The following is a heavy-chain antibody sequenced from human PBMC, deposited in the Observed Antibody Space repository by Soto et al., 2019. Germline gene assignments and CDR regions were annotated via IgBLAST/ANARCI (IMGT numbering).Heavy chain of an antibody. D-gene: IGHD3-10*01. CDR1: GGTFSSYA. Sequence: QVQLVQSGAEVKKPGSSVKVSCKASGGTFSSYAINWVRQAPGQGLEWMGGIIRIFGTPDYAQRFQGRVTITAEESTRTAYMELSSLRPEDTAVYYCARQGSNEYYYYGMDVCGQGTTVTVSS. V-gene: IGHV1-69*12. CDR2: IIRIFGTP. J-gene: IGHJ6*02. CDR3: ARQGSNEYYYYGMDV.